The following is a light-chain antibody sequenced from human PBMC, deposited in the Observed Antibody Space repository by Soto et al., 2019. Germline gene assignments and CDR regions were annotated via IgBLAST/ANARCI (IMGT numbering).Light chain of an antibody. V-gene: IGKV3-20*01. CDR2: GES. CDR1: RDVYINA. CDR3: QQYGASPFT. Sequence: VVWTQSPATLSLSPGEPATLSCRASRDVYINALAWYQQKPGRTPTLLIYGESTRATGIPDRFSATGSGTEISLTNSSVEPEDCAVYYCQQYGASPFTFGPGTRVEI. J-gene: IGKJ3*01.